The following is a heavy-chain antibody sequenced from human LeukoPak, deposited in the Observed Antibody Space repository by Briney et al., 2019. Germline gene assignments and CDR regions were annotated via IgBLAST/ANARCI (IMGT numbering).Heavy chain of an antibody. Sequence: GGSLRLSCAASGFTFSSYAMSWVRQAPGKGLEWVSGISGSGDNTYYADSVKGRFTISRDNSKNTLYLQMNSLRAEDTAAYYCAKDGGLWVSAHWGDSWGRGTLVTVSS. J-gene: IGHJ4*02. V-gene: IGHV3-23*01. D-gene: IGHD7-27*01. CDR2: ISGSGDNT. CDR1: GFTFSSYA. CDR3: AKDGGLWVSAHWGDS.